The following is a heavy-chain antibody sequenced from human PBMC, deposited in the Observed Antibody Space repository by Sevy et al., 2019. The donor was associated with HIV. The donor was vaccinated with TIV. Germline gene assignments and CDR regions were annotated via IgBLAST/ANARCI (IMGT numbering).Heavy chain of an antibody. Sequence: ASVKVSCKASGGTFSSYAISWVRQAPGQGLEWMGGIIPIFGTANYAQKFQGTVTITADESTSTAYMELSSLRSEDTAVYYCARGGANYYDSSGYYYFDYWGQGTLVTVSS. V-gene: IGHV1-69*13. J-gene: IGHJ4*02. CDR1: GGTFSSYA. CDR3: ARGGANYYDSSGYYYFDY. D-gene: IGHD3-22*01. CDR2: IIPIFGTA.